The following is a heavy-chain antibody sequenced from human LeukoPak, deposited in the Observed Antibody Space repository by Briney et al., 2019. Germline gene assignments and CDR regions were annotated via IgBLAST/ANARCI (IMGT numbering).Heavy chain of an antibody. CDR2: INHSGST. J-gene: IGHJ6*03. CDR1: GGSFSGYY. Sequence: SETLSLTCAVYGGSFSGYYWSWIRQPPGKGPEWIGEINHSGSTNYNPSLKSRVTISVDTSKNQFSLKLSSVTAADTAVYYCARGGYMDVWGKGTTVTVSS. V-gene: IGHV4-34*01. CDR3: ARGGYMDV.